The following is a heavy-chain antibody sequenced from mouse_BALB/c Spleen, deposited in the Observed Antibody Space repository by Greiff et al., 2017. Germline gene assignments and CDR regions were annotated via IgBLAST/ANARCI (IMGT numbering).Heavy chain of an antibody. CDR2: ILPGSGST. D-gene: IGHD2-4*01. CDR3: ARLYDYDGLYAMDY. Sequence: QVQLKQSGAELMKPGASVKISCKATGYTFSSYWIEWVKQRPGHGLEWIGEILPGSGSTNYNEKFKGKATFTADTSSNTAYMQLSSLTSEDSAVYYCARLYDYDGLYAMDYWGQGTSVTVSS. V-gene: IGHV1-9*01. CDR1: GYTFSSYW. J-gene: IGHJ4*01.